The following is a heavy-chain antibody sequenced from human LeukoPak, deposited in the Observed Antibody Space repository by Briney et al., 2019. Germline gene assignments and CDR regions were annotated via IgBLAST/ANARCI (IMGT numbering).Heavy chain of an antibody. Sequence: GASVKVSCKASGYTFTSYGISWVRQAPGQGLEWMGWISAYNGNTNYAQKLQGRVTMTTDTSTSTAYMELRSLRSDDTAVYYCARFYYDSSGYYRNWFDPWGQGTLVTVSS. CDR2: ISAYNGNT. D-gene: IGHD3-22*01. V-gene: IGHV1-18*01. CDR3: ARFYYDSSGYYRNWFDP. CDR1: GYTFTSYG. J-gene: IGHJ5*02.